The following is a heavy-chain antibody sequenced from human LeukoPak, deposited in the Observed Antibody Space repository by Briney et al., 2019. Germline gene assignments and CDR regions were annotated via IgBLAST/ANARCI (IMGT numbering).Heavy chain of an antibody. CDR1: GFTFSRYA. J-gene: IGHJ4*02. V-gene: IGHV3-23*01. Sequence: PGGSLRLSCAASGFTFSRYAMSWVPQAPGKGLEWVSDISGSGYSTYYADSVKGRFTISRDNSKNTLYLQMNSLRAEDTAVYYXXXXXXXXXXXXXSGYQFDYWGQGTLVTVSS. CDR3: XXXXXXXXXXXXSGYQFDY. D-gene: IGHD3-22*01. CDR2: ISGSGYST.